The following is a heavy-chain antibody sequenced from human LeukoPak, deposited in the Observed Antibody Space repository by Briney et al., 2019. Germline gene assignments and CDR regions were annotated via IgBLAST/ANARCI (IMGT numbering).Heavy chain of an antibody. CDR2: ISWNSGSI. Sequence: GGSLRLSCAASGFTFDDYAMHWVRQAPGKGLEWVSGISWNSGSIGYADSVKGRFTISRDNAKNSLYLQMNSLRAEDTALYYCAKDNYGDSYFDYWGQGTLVTVSS. CDR1: GFTFDDYA. J-gene: IGHJ4*02. D-gene: IGHD4-17*01. CDR3: AKDNYGDSYFDY. V-gene: IGHV3-9*01.